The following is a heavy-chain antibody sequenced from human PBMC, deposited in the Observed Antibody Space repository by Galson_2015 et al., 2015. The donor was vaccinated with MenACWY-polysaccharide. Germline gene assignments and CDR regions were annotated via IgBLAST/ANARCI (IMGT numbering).Heavy chain of an antibody. J-gene: IGHJ5*02. D-gene: IGHD4-17*01. V-gene: IGHV4-31*03. CDR1: GGSISSSGYH. Sequence: LTCNVSGGSISSSGYHWTWIRQHPRKGLEWIGYIFNRGGTKTNPSLESRVTVSADRSKNQFSLKLSSVTAADTAVYYCAGIPSTMTSFGWFGPWGQGTLVTVSS. CDR2: IFNRGGT. CDR3: AGIPSTMTSFGWFGP.